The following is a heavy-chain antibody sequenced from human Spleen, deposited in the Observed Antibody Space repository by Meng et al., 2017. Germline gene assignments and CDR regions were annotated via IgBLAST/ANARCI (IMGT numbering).Heavy chain of an antibody. D-gene: IGHD4-17*01. CDR2: IYPSGTT. V-gene: IGHV4-4*02. CDR1: GGSISNTNW. Sequence: VQLQDAGPGLVKPSGTLSLTCAGSGGSISNTNWWTWVRRPPGKGLEWIGEIYPSGTTDFNPSLKSRVTISVDRANNQFSLKLSSVTAADTAVYYCAGGSLTVTTENINYWGQGTLVTVSS. J-gene: IGHJ4*02. CDR3: AGGSLTVTTENINY.